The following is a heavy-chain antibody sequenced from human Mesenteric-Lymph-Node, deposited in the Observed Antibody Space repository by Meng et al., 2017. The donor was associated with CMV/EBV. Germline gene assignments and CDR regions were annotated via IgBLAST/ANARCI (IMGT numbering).Heavy chain of an antibody. J-gene: IGHJ4*02. Sequence: GGSLRLSCAASGFTLGSYWMTWVRQAPGKGLEWVANIRQEGTVKNYAESVKGRFTISRDNAKNSLFLQMNSLRAEDTAVYYCARGITTDYWGQGTLVTVSS. CDR1: GFTLGSYW. CDR2: IRQEGTVK. V-gene: IGHV3-7*01. CDR3: ARGITTDY. D-gene: IGHD1-14*01.